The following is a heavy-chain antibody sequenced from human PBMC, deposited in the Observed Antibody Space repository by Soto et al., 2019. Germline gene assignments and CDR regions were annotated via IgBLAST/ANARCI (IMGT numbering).Heavy chain of an antibody. D-gene: IGHD3-3*01. J-gene: IGHJ6*02. CDR2: ISTNDGKT. CDR1: GFPFSTYA. V-gene: IGHV3-23*01. Sequence: EVKLLESGGGLAQPGGSLRLSCAGSGFPFSTYAITWVRQAPGKGLQWVSAISTNDGKTYYAESVRGRVTISRDNSKNTVYLQMTSLRAEDTATYYCARGGVYVGDHYYTSMDVWGPGTTVTVSS. CDR3: ARGGVYVGDHYYTSMDV.